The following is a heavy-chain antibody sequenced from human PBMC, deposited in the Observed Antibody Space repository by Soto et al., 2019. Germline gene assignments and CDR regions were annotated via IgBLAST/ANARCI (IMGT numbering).Heavy chain of an antibody. D-gene: IGHD6-6*01. Sequence: QVQLVQSGAEVKKPGASVKVSCKASGYTFTSYGISWVRQAPGQGLEGMGWISAYNGNTNYGQKLQGRVTMTTGTATSTAYMELRRLRSDDTAVYYFARAGQLESPGAGDYWGQGTLVTVSS. CDR3: ARAGQLESPGAGDY. J-gene: IGHJ4*02. CDR2: ISAYNGNT. V-gene: IGHV1-18*01. CDR1: GYTFTSYG.